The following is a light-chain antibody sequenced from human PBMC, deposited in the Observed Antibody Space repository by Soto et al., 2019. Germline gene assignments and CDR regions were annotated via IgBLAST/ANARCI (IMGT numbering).Light chain of an antibody. J-gene: IGLJ1*01. CDR3: CSYASSGTYV. CDR1: SSDVGSYNL. V-gene: IGLV2-23*01. CDR2: EGS. Sequence: QSMVTQPASVSGSPGQSITISCTGTSSDVGSYNLVSWYQQHPGKAPKLMIYEGSKRPSGISSRFSGSESGNTASLTISGLQAEDEADFYCCSYASSGTYVFGTGTKVTVL.